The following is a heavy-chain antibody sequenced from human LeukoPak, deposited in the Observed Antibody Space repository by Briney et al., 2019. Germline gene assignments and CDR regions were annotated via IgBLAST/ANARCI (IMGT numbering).Heavy chain of an antibody. Sequence: ASVKVSCKASGYTFTSYYMHWVRQAPGQGLEWMGIINPSGGSTSYAQKFQGRATMTRDTSTSTVYMELSSLRSEDTAVYYCAFGGGATAHHGNIREYYGMDVWGQGTTVTVSS. J-gene: IGHJ6*02. CDR3: AFGGGATAHHGNIREYYGMDV. D-gene: IGHD3-16*01. CDR1: GYTFTSYY. CDR2: INPSGGST. V-gene: IGHV1-46*01.